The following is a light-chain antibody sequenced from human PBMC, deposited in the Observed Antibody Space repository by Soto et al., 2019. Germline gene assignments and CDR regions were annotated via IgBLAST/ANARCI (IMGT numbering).Light chain of an antibody. V-gene: IGLV2-8*01. CDR2: EVN. CDR3: GSHAFSKMT. Sequence: QSALTQPPSASGSPGQSVTISCTGTIRDIGDYNYVSWYQQHPGKAPQLIIYEVNKRPSGVPDRFSGSKSGNTASLTVSGLQPEDESDYYCGSHAFSKMTFGGGTKLTVL. J-gene: IGLJ2*01. CDR1: IRDIGDYNY.